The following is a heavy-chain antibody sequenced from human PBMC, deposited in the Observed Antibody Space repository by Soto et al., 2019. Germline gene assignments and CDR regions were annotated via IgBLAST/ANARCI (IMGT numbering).Heavy chain of an antibody. V-gene: IGHV3-30*18. CDR2: ISYDGSNK. CDR1: GFTFSSYG. Sequence: QVQLVESGGGVVQPGRSLRLSCAASGFTFSSYGMHWVRQAPGKGLEWVAVISYDGSNKYYADSVKGRFTISRDNSKNTLDLQMNSLRAEDTAVYYWAEDLEYGDYVWYFDLWGRGTLVTVSS. D-gene: IGHD4-17*01. J-gene: IGHJ2*01. CDR3: AEDLEYGDYVWYFDL.